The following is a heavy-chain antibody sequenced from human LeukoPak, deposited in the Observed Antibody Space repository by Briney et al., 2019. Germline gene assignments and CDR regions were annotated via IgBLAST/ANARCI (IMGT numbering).Heavy chain of an antibody. J-gene: IGHJ4*02. Sequence: ASVKVSCKASGYTFTSYGINWLRQATGQGLEWMGWMNPNSGNTGYAQKFQGRVTMTRNTSISTAYMELSSLRSEDTAVYYCATDPYDSSGYYGYWGQGTLVTVSS. CDR1: GYTFTSYG. V-gene: IGHV1-8*01. CDR3: ATDPYDSSGYYGY. D-gene: IGHD3-22*01. CDR2: MNPNSGNT.